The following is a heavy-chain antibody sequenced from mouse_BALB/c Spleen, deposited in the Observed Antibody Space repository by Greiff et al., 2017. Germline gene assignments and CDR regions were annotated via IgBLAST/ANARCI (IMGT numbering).Heavy chain of an antibody. V-gene: IGHV3-2*02. D-gene: IGHD2-2*01. CDR2: ISYSGST. Sequence: VQLKESGPGLVKPSQSLSLTCTVTGYSITSDYAWNWIRQFPGNKLEWMGYISYSGSTSYNPSLKSRISITRDTSKNQFFLQLNSVTTEDTATYYCARTEDYGYPYAMDYWGQGTSVTVSS. CDR3: ARTEDYGYPYAMDY. J-gene: IGHJ4*01. CDR1: GYSITSDYA.